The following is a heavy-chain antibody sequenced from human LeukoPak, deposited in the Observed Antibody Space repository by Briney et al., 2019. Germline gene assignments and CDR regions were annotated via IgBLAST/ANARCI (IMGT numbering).Heavy chain of an antibody. CDR2: IYTSGST. D-gene: IGHD3-9*01. CDR3: ARRTLSITIFPGFGDGFDI. Sequence: SQTLSLTCTVSGGSISSGSYYWSWIRQPAGKGLEWIGRIYTSGSTNYNPSLKSRVTISVDTSKNQFSLKLSSVTAADTAVYYCARRTLSITIFPGFGDGFDIWGQGTMVTVSS. V-gene: IGHV4-61*02. J-gene: IGHJ3*02. CDR1: GGSISSGSYY.